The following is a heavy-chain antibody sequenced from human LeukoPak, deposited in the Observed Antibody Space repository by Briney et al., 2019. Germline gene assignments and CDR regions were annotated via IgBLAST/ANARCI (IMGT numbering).Heavy chain of an antibody. J-gene: IGHJ4*02. D-gene: IGHD6-6*01. V-gene: IGHV3-21*01. CDR1: GFTFSSFA. CDR2: ISSSSSYI. CDR3: ARSQLHLTIISIAARGPGDY. Sequence: PGGSLRLSCAASGFTFSSFAMAWVRQAPGKGLEWVSSISSSSSYIYYADSVKGRFTISRDNAKNSLYLQMNSLRAEDTAVYYCARSQLHLTIISIAARGPGDYWGQGTLVTVSS.